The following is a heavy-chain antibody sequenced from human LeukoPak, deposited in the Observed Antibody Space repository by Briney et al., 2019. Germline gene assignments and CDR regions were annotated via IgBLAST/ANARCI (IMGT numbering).Heavy chain of an antibody. CDR1: GYTLSNHA. CDR2: INAGNGNT. J-gene: IGHJ4*02. V-gene: IGHV1-3*01. Sequence: VASVKVSCKGSGYTLSNHAFSWVRQAPGQRLEWMGWINAGNGNTKYSQKFQGRVTITRDTSASTAYMELSSLRSEDTAVYYCARPTRYSGSYSAFDYWGQGTLVTVSS. CDR3: ARPTRYSGSYSAFDY. D-gene: IGHD1-26*01.